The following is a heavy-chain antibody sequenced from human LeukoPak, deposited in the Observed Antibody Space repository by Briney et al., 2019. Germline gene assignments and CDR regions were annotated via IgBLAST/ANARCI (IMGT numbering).Heavy chain of an antibody. V-gene: IGHV4-34*01. J-gene: IGHJ2*01. CDR2: INHSGST. Sequence: SETLSLTCAVYGGSFSGYYWSWIRQPPGKGLEWIGEINHSGSTNYNPSLKSRVTISVDTSKNQLSLKLSSVTAADTAVYYCARRNGSGYSYGRNWYFDLWGRGTLVTVSS. CDR1: GGSFSGYY. CDR3: ARRNGSGYSYGRNWYFDL. D-gene: IGHD5-18*01.